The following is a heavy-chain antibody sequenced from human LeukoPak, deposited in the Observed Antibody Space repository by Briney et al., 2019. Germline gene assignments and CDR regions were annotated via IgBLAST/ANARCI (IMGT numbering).Heavy chain of an antibody. CDR2: ISSSSSYI. CDR3: ATHCIAAAGTDY. CDR1: GFTFSSYS. D-gene: IGHD6-13*01. V-gene: IGHV3-21*01. J-gene: IGHJ4*02. Sequence: GGSLRLSCAASGFTFSSYSINWVRQAPGKGLEWVSSISSSSSYIYYADSVKGRFTISRDNAKNSLYLQMNSLRAEDTAVYYCATHCIAAAGTDYWGQGTLVAVSS.